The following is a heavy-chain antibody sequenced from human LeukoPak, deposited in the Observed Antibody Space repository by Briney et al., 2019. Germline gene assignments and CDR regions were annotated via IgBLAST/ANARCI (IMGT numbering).Heavy chain of an antibody. CDR3: ATYRQVLLPFES. V-gene: IGHV3-23*01. J-gene: IGHJ4*02. D-gene: IGHD2-8*02. CDR1: GFTFSSYG. Sequence: TGGSLRLSCAASGFTFSSYGMSWVHQAPGKGLEWVSSIFPSGGEIHYADSVRGRFTISRDNSKSTLSLQMNSLRAEDTAIYYCATYRQVLLPFESWGQGTLVTVSS. CDR2: IFPSGGEI.